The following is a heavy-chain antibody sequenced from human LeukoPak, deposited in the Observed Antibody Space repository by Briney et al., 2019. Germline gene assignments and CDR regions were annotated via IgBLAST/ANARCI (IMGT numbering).Heavy chain of an antibody. Sequence: SESLSLICTASDDSISRDFWTWIRQPPGKGLEWIGYIRYSGRTEYNPSLKTRVNISIQASKNQFSLKLTSVTAADTAIYYCARLPDVSGWPFDYWGQGVLVTVSS. V-gene: IGHV4-59*01. CDR1: DDSISRDF. D-gene: IGHD6-19*01. CDR2: IRYSGRT. J-gene: IGHJ4*02. CDR3: ARLPDVSGWPFDY.